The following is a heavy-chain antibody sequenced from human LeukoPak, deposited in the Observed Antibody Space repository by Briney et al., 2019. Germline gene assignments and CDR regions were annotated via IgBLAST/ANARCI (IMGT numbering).Heavy chain of an antibody. CDR2: INPNSGGT. CDR3: ARTYYDFWSGYFRYYFDY. J-gene: IGHJ4*02. Sequence: GASVKVSCKASGYTFTTYAMHWVRQAPGQGLELMGLINPNSGGTNYAQKFQGRVTMTRDTSISTAYMELSRLRSDDTAVYYCARTYYDFWSGYFRYYFDYWGQGTLVTVSS. V-gene: IGHV1-2*02. CDR1: GYTFTTYA. D-gene: IGHD3-3*01.